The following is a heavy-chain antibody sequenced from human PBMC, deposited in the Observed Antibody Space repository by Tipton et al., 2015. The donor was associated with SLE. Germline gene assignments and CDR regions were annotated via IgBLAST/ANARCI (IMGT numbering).Heavy chain of an antibody. CDR3: ARGGYYNSLDY. Sequence: SLRLSCVASGFTFSDYYMTWIRQAPGKGLEWVSYISDTDTHRNYADSVKGRFTISRDDAKKSLYLQMNSLSAEDTAIYYCARGGYYNSLDYWGQGTLVTVSS. CDR2: ISDTDTHR. V-gene: IGHV3-11*06. J-gene: IGHJ4*02. CDR1: GFTFSDYY. D-gene: IGHD2/OR15-2a*01.